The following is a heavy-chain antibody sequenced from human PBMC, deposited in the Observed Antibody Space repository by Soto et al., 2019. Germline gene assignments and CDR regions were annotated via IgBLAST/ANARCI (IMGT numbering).Heavy chain of an antibody. CDR3: AKGPTLVFPQLGN. CDR1: GFTFSNFA. Sequence: EVQLLESGGGLVQPWGSLRLSCAASGFTFSNFAMSWVRQAPGKGLEWVSAISGGATSTYYADIVKGRFTISRDNSKNTLSLQMNGLRVEDTALYYCAKGPTLVFPQLGNWGPGTLVTVSP. D-gene: IGHD2-2*01. J-gene: IGHJ4*02. V-gene: IGHV3-23*01. CDR2: ISGGATST.